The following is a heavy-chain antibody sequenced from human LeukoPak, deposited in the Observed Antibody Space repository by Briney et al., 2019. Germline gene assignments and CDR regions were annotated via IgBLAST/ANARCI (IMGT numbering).Heavy chain of an antibody. J-gene: IGHJ4*02. CDR2: ISSSNSYI. V-gene: IGHV3-21*01. Sequence: GGSLRLSCAASGFTFSSYSMNWVRPAPGKGLEGGSSISSSNSYIYYADPVKGRFTSSRDNAKNSLYLQMNSLRAEDTAVYYCARVRSGYWSDYWGQGTLVTVSS. CDR1: GFTFSSYS. D-gene: IGHD3-3*01. CDR3: ARVRSGYWSDY.